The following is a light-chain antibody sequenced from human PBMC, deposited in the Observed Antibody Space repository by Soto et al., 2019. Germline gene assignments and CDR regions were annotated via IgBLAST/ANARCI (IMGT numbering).Light chain of an antibody. V-gene: IGLV4-69*01. CDR1: SGHSSYA. J-gene: IGLJ2*01. CDR2: LDSDGSH. CDR3: QTWGTGSHVV. Sequence: QPVLTQSPSASASLGASVKLTCTLSSGHSSYAIAWHQQQPEKGPRYLMKLDSDGSHTKGDAIPDRFSGSSSGAERYLTISSLQSEDEDDYYCQTWGTGSHVVFGGGTKLTVL.